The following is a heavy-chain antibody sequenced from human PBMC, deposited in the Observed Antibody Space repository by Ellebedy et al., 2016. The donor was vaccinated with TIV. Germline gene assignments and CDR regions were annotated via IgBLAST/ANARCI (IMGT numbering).Heavy chain of an antibody. CDR2: LYNRGNT. Sequence: MPSETLSLTCFVSGGSVTSYYWSWIRQSPGKGLAWIGHLYNRGNTKYNPSLNSRVSMSVDMSKRQFFLSLRSVTAADTAVYFCARVGLSSSWFDPWGQGTLVTVSS. CDR3: ARVGLSSSWFDP. CDR1: GGSVTSYY. J-gene: IGHJ5*02. D-gene: IGHD6-6*01. V-gene: IGHV4-59*02.